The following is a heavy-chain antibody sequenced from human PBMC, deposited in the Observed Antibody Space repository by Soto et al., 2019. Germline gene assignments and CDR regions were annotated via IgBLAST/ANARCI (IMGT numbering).Heavy chain of an antibody. CDR3: ARGALYAFYLDV. CDR2: IKSDGITT. Sequence: VQLVESGGGLVQPGGSLRLSCAASGFTFSSYWLHWVRQAPGKGLMWVSRIKSDGITTNYADSVKGRFTISRDNARNTVYLQMNSLRGDDTAVYFCARGALYAFYLDVWGKGTTVTVSS. D-gene: IGHD3-16*01. CDR1: GFTFSSYW. J-gene: IGHJ6*03. V-gene: IGHV3-74*01.